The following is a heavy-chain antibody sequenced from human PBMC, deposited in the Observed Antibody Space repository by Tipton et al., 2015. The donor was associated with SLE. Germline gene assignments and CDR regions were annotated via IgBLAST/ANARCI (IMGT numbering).Heavy chain of an antibody. V-gene: IGHV3-23*01. CDR1: GFTFSSYA. CDR3: AKAPLGQYYFDY. J-gene: IGHJ4*02. CDR2: ISSSGGST. Sequence: SLRLSCAASGFTFSSYAMSWVRQAPGKGLEWVSAISSSGGSTYYADSVKGRFTISRDNSKNKLYLQMNSLRAEDTAVYYCAKAPLGQYYFDYWGQGTLVTGSS.